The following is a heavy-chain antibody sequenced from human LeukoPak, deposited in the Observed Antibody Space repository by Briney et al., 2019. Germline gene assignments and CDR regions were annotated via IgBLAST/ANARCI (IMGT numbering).Heavy chain of an antibody. Sequence: PGGSLRLSCAASGFTFSSYWMLWVRQVPGKGLVWVSRINTDGSATNYADSVKGRFTISRDNAKNTLYLQMNSLRAEDTAVYYCARPAYSATRSDYWGQGTLVTVSS. CDR1: GFTFSSYW. CDR2: INTDGSAT. D-gene: IGHD1-26*01. V-gene: IGHV3-74*01. J-gene: IGHJ4*02. CDR3: ARPAYSATRSDY.